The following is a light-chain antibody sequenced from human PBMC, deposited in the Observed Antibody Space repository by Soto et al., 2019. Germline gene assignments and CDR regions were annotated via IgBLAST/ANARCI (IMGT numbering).Light chain of an antibody. J-gene: IGKJ1*01. Sequence: ETVMTQSPVTLSVSPGDTATLSCRASQRVSIHLAWYEQKPGHAPMLLIYAASTRATGIPVRFSGSGSETEFTLTIRSLQSEDSALYYCHQYNNWPWTFGQGTKVDIK. CDR2: AAS. CDR3: HQYNNWPWT. CDR1: QRVSIH. V-gene: IGKV3-15*01.